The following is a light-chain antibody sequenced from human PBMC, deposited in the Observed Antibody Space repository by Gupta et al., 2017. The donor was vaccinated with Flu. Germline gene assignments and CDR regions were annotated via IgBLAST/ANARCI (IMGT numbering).Light chain of an antibody. J-gene: IGLJ1*01. CDR3: SAYAGANNVYV. V-gene: IGLV2-8*01. CDR2: EVN. CDR1: ISDIGGYNL. Sequence: QSALPHPPSASGSPGQSVTISCTGTISDIGGYNLVSWYQQYPGKVPKLMIDEVNKRPSGVPDRFSGSKSGNKASLTVSGLQAEDEADYDCSAYAGANNVYVFGTGTKVSVL.